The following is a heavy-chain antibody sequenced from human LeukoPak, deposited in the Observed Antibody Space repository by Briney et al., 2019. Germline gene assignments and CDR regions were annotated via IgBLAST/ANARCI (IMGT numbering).Heavy chain of an antibody. CDR2: IYYSGST. V-gene: IGHV4-39*01. J-gene: IGHJ4*02. CDR3: ARLLVVTAHYFDY. CDR1: GGSISSSSYY. Sequence: SETLSLTCTVSGGSISSSSYYWGWIRQPPGKGLEWIGSIYYSGSTYYNPSLKSRVTISVDTSKNQFSLKLSSVTAADTAVYYCARLLVVTAHYFDYWGQGTLVTVSS. D-gene: IGHD2-21*02.